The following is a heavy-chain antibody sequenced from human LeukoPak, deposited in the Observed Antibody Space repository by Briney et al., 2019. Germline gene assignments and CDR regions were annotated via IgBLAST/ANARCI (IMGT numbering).Heavy chain of an antibody. CDR3: ASWHYGSGSYYFDY. Sequence: ASVKVSCKASGYTFTSYDINCVRQATGQGLGCMGWMNPNSGNTGYAQKFQDRVTMTRNTSISTAYMELSSLRSEDTAVYYCASWHYGSGSYYFDYWGQGTLVTVSS. D-gene: IGHD3-10*01. V-gene: IGHV1-8*01. CDR1: GYTFTSYD. J-gene: IGHJ4*02. CDR2: MNPNSGNT.